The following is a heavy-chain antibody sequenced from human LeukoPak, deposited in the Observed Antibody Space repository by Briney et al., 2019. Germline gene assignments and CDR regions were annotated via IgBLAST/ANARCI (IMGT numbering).Heavy chain of an antibody. CDR1: GGSFSGYY. CDR3: ASESGSYYGWFDP. V-gene: IGHV4-34*01. CDR2: INHSGST. D-gene: IGHD1-26*01. J-gene: IGHJ5*02. Sequence: SETLSLTCAVYGGSFSGYYWSWIRQPPGKGLEWIGEINHSGSTNYNPSLKSRVTISVDTSKNQFSLKVSSVTAADTAVYYCASESGSYYGWFDPWGQGTLVTVSS.